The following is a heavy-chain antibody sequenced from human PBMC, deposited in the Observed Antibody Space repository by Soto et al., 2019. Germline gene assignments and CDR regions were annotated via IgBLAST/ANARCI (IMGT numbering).Heavy chain of an antibody. CDR3: AAETVAGID. V-gene: IGHV3-33*01. Sequence: ESGGGVVQPGRSLRLSCAASGFTFSRYGMHWVRQAPGKGLEWVAVIWYDGSSMYYADSVKGRFTISRDNSKNTLYLQMNSLRVEDTAVYYCAAETVAGIDWGQGTLVTVSS. CDR1: GFTFSRYG. CDR2: IWYDGSSM. D-gene: IGHD6-19*01. J-gene: IGHJ4*02.